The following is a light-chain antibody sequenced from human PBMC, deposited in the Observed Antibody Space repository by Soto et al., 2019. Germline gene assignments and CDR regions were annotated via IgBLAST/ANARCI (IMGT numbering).Light chain of an antibody. J-gene: IGLJ1*01. CDR1: SSNIGSKT. Sequence: QSVLTQAPSASGTPGQRVTISCSGSSSNIGSKTVNWYQQLPGMAPKLLIFTNHQRPSGVPDRFSGSKSGTSASLAISGLQSEYEAEYYCAAWDDSLNACVFGTGTKVTVL. V-gene: IGLV1-44*01. CDR2: TNH. CDR3: AAWDDSLNACV.